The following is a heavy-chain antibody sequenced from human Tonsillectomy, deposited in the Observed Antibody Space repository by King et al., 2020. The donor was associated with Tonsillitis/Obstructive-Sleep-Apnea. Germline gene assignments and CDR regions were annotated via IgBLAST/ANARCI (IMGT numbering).Heavy chain of an antibody. CDR1: GFTFSSYE. D-gene: IGHD3-10*01. J-gene: IGHJ3*02. CDR2: ISSSGNTI. Sequence: VQLVESGGGLVQPGGSLRLSCAASGFTFSSYEMNWVRQAPGKGLEWVSYISSSGNTIYYADSVKGRFTISRDNDKNSLYLQMNSLRAEDTAVYYCARAESFHDAFDIWGQGTMVTVSS. CDR3: ARAESFHDAFDI. V-gene: IGHV3-48*03.